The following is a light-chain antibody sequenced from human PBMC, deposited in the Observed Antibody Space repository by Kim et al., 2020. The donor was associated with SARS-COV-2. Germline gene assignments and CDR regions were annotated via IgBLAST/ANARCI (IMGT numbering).Light chain of an antibody. Sequence: VGARVTIARRASQSIGTRLNWYQQRPGKAPKLLIYAASILQSGVPSRFTGTGSGTDFTLTISSLQPEDFATYYCQQSYSTPWLTFGGGTKVDIK. CDR1: QSIGTR. V-gene: IGKV1-39*01. J-gene: IGKJ4*01. CDR2: AAS. CDR3: QQSYSTPWLT.